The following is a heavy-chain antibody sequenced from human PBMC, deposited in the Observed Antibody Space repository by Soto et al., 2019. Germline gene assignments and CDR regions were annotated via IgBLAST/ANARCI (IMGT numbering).Heavy chain of an antibody. D-gene: IGHD3-16*01. V-gene: IGHV3-33*01. CDR3: ARDYDYEDNGLDS. J-gene: IGHJ5*01. CDR1: GFAFSRHG. CDR2: IVRDGSED. Sequence: QVQLVESGGGVVQPGRSLRLSCAASGFAFSRHGMHWVRQAPGKGLEWVAVIVRDGSEDYYADSVEGRFTISRDNSKNTLDLEMNNLRPEDTAVYYCARDYDYEDNGLDSWGQGTLVTVSS.